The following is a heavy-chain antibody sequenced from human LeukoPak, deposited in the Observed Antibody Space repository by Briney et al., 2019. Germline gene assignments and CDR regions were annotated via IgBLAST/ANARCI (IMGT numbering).Heavy chain of an antibody. CDR2: INHSGST. CDR1: GGSFSGYY. Sequence: SETLSLTCAVYGGSFSGYYWSWIRQPPGKGLEWIGEINHSGSTNYNPSLKSRVTISVDTSKNQFSLKLSSVTAADTAVYYCARERFDYYGSGSYPSPWGQGTLVTVSS. CDR3: ARERFDYYGSGSYPSP. D-gene: IGHD3-10*01. V-gene: IGHV4-34*01. J-gene: IGHJ5*02.